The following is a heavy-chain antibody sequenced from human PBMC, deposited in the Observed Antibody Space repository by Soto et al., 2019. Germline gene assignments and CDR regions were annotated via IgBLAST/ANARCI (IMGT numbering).Heavy chain of an antibody. D-gene: IGHD2-21*01. CDR1: GQSFSGHS. V-gene: IGHV4-34*01. CDR2: INESGST. J-gene: IGHJ4*02. Sequence: QVQLQQWGAGLVKPSETLSLSCAVYGQSFSGHSWAWIRQPPGKGLEWIGEINESGSTYYNPSLKSRVTLSPDSSKNQFSPKLSSVSAADTAAYFCARGSGIVALPGEMEDVKYDYWGQGTLVNVSA. CDR3: ARGSGIVALPGEMEDVKYDY.